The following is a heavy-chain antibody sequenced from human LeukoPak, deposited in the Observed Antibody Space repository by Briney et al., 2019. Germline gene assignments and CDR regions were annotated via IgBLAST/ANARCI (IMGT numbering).Heavy chain of an antibody. CDR2: ISSGGSTI. V-gene: IGHV3-48*03. Sequence: GGSLRLSCAASGFSFSNSEMNWVRQAPGKGLEWVSYISSGGSTIYYADSVKGRFTISRDNAKNSLYLQMNSLRVDDTAVYYCASINNWVDSWGQGTLVTVSS. CDR1: GFSFSNSE. J-gene: IGHJ5*01. CDR3: ASINNWVDS.